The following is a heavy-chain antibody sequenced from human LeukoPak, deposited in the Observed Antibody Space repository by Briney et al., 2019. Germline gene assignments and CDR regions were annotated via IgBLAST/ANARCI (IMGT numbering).Heavy chain of an antibody. CDR1: GFTFSSYS. J-gene: IGHJ3*02. D-gene: IGHD6-13*01. Sequence: GGSLRLSCAASGFTFSSYSMNWVRQAPGKGLEWVSSISSSSSYIYYADSVKGRFTISRDNAKNSLYLQMNSLRAEDTAVYYCASLPAAAAGNDAFDIWGQGTMVTVSS. CDR3: ASLPAAAAGNDAFDI. V-gene: IGHV3-21*01. CDR2: ISSSSSYI.